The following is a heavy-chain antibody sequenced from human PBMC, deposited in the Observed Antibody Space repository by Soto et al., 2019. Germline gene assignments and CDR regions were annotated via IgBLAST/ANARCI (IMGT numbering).Heavy chain of an antibody. Sequence: EVPLLESGGGLVQPGVSLRLSCAASGFTFSSFAMSWVRQAPGKGLEWVSAIGSRGDSTYYADSVKGRFTISRDNSNNALYLQMHSLRAEDTAVYYCAKDLIYGYNSGRPFDSWCQGTVVTVSS. J-gene: IGHJ4*02. V-gene: IGHV3-23*01. CDR2: IGSRGDST. D-gene: IGHD6-19*01. CDR1: GFTFSSFA. CDR3: AKDLIYGYNSGRPFDS.